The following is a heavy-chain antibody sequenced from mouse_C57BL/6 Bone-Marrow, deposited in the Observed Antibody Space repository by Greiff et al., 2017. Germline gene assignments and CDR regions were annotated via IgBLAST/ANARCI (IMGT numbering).Heavy chain of an antibody. V-gene: IGHV5-16*01. CDR2: INYDGSST. D-gene: IGHD2-5*01. J-gene: IGHJ4*01. CDR1: RFTFSDYY. Sequence: EVQLVESEGGLVQPGSSMKLSCTASRFTFSDYYMAWVRQVPEKGLEWVANINYDGSSTYYLDSLKSRFIISRDNAKNILYLQMSSLKSEDTATYYCARDMGSNYGYAMDYWGQGTSVTVSS. CDR3: ARDMGSNYGYAMDY.